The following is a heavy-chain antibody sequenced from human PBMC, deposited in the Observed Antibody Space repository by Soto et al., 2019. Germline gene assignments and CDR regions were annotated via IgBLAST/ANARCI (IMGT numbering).Heavy chain of an antibody. CDR1: GGSISSSSYY. V-gene: IGHV4-39*01. CDR3: ACPGKGXDYYCGMDV. J-gene: IGHJ6*02. CDR2: IYYSGST. Sequence: SETLSLTCTVSGGSISSSSYYWCWIRQPPGKGLEWIGSIYYSGSTYYNPSLKSRVTISVDTSKNQFSLKLSSVTAADTAVYYCACPGKGXDYYCGMDVWGQGTTVTVSS. D-gene: IGHD6-13*01.